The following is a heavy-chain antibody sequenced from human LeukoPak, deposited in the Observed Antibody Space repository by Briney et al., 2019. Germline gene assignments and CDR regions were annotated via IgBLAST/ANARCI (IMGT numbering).Heavy chain of an antibody. Sequence: SETLSLTCAVSGGSISSGTYYWRWIRQPAGKGLEWIAYIDTSETTNYNPSLKSRLTISVDTSKNHFSLKLSSVTAADTAVYYCARLPPAANGGSFDYWGQGTLVTVSS. V-gene: IGHV4-61*09. CDR1: GGSISSGTYY. J-gene: IGHJ4*02. D-gene: IGHD2-2*01. CDR2: IDTSETT. CDR3: ARLPPAANGGSFDY.